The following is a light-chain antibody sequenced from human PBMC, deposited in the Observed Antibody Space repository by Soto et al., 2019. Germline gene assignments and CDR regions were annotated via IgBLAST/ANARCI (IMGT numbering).Light chain of an antibody. J-gene: IGKJ1*01. Sequence: EIVLTQSPGTLSLSPGERATLSCRASQSFSSSYLAWYQQKPGQAPRLLIYETSSRATGIPDRFSGSGSQTDFTLTISRLEPEDFAVYYCQQRSDWPPTFGQGTRVEV. CDR2: ETS. CDR1: QSFSSSY. CDR3: QQRSDWPPT. V-gene: IGKV3D-20*02.